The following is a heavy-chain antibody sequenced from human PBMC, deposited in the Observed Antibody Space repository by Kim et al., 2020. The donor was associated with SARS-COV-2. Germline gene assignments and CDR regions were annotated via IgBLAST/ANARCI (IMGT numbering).Heavy chain of an antibody. CDR3: AAGFYDSSGYRREPYYYYGMDV. CDR2: IVVGSGNT. D-gene: IGHD3-22*01. CDR1: GFTFTSSA. Sequence: SVKVSCKASGFTFTSSAMQWVRQARGQRLEWIGWIVVGSGNTNYAQKFQERVTITRDMSTSTAYMELSSLRSEDTAVYYCAAGFYDSSGYRREPYYYYGMDVWGQGTTVTVSS. V-gene: IGHV1-58*02. J-gene: IGHJ6*02.